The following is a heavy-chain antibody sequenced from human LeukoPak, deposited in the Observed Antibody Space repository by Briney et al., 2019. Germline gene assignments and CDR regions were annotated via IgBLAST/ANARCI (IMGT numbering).Heavy chain of an antibody. J-gene: IGHJ4*02. Sequence: GGSLRLSCTASGFTLSNFAMHWVRQSPDKGLQYVSAISTNGSRTFYADSVKGRFIISRDSSKNKLYLQMGSLRGEDTAVYYCARDSFYTGYDRGFGYWGQGTLVTVSS. CDR3: ARDSFYTGYDRGFGY. CDR2: ISTNGSRT. D-gene: IGHD5-12*01. V-gene: IGHV3-64*02. CDR1: GFTLSNFA.